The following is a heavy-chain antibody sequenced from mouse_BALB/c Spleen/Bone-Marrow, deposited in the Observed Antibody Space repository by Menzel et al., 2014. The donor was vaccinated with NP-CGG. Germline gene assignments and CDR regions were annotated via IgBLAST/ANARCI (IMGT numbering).Heavy chain of an antibody. Sequence: EVKLVESGGGLVQPGGSLKLSCAASGFDFSGFWMGWVRQAPGKGLEWIGEINPDSSTINYTPSLKDRFIISRDNAKNTLYPQMSKVRSEDTALYYRARLGYYGGFAYWGQGTLVTVSA. CDR2: INPDSSTI. CDR1: GFDFSGFW. D-gene: IGHD2-3*01. J-gene: IGHJ3*01. CDR3: ARLGYYGGFAY. V-gene: IGHV4-1*02.